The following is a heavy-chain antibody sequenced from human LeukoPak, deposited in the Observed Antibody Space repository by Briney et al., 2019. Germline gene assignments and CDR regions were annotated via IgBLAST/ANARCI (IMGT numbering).Heavy chain of an antibody. J-gene: IGHJ4*02. D-gene: IGHD2-15*01. CDR3: ARYIVVVGFDY. CDR2: IYYSGST. Sequence: SQTLSLTCTVSGGSISSGDYYWSWIRQPPGKGLEWIGYIYYSGSTYYNPSHKSRVTISVDTSKNQFSLKLSSVTAADTAVYYCARYIVVVGFDYWGQGTLVTVSS. CDR1: GGSISSGDYY. V-gene: IGHV4-30-4*01.